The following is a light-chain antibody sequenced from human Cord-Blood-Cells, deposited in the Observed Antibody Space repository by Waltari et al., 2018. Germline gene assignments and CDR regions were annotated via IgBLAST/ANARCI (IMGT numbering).Light chain of an antibody. V-gene: IGLV3-1*01. CDR1: KLGDKY. CDR3: QAWDSSTAV. Sequence: SYELTQPPSVSVSPGQTASITCSGDKLGDKYACWYQQKPGHSPVLVIYQDSKRPSGHTERFSGSNSGNTATLTISGTQAMDEADYYCQAWDSSTAVFGGGTKLTVL. J-gene: IGLJ3*02. CDR2: QDS.